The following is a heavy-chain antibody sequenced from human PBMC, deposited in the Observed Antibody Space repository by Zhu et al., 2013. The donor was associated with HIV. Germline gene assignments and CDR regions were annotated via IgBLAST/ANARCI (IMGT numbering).Heavy chain of an antibody. D-gene: IGHD2-2*01. CDR2: IIPIFGTA. CDR3: ASPGYFLIPGCFGTSCYRLTRYFVS. CDR1: GGTFSSYA. J-gene: IGHJ2*01. V-gene: IGHV1-69*01. Sequence: QVQLVQSGAEVKKPGSSVKVSCKASGGTFSSYAISWVRQAPGQGLEWMGGIIPIFGTANYAQKFQGRVTITADESTSTAYMELSSLRSEDTAVYYCASPGYFLIPGCFGTSCYRLTRYFVSLGRGDPRSLSPQ.